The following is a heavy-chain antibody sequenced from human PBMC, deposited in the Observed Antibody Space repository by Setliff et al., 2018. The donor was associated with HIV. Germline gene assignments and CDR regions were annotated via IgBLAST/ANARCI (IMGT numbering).Heavy chain of an antibody. Sequence: GGSLRLSCAASGFTFTSYWMSWVRQAPGKGLEWVSSISSSSSYIYYADSVKGRFTISRDNAKNSLYLQMNSLRAEDTAVYYCARVWETLQSYAFDIWGQGTMVT. J-gene: IGHJ3*02. V-gene: IGHV3-21*01. D-gene: IGHD1-26*01. CDR3: ARVWETLQSYAFDI. CDR2: ISSSSSYI. CDR1: GFTFTSYW.